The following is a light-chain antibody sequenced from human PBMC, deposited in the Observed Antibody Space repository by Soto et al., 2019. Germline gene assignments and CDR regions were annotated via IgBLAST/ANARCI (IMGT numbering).Light chain of an antibody. J-gene: IGKJ1*01. Sequence: EIVLTQSPGTLSLFPGERATLSCRASQSVSSYYLAWYQQKPGQAPRLLIYDASSRATGIPDRFSGSGSGTDFTLTISRLEPEDFAVYYCQQYGSSRTFGQGTKVEIK. CDR1: QSVSSYY. CDR2: DAS. V-gene: IGKV3-20*01. CDR3: QQYGSSRT.